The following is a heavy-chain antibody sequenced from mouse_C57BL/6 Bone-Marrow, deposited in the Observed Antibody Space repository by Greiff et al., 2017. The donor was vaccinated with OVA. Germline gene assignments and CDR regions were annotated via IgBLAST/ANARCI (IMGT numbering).Heavy chain of an antibody. D-gene: IGHD1-1*01. CDR1: GYTFTSYW. CDR3: KGCYGSSIVLDWYFDV. CDR2: IYPGNSDT. J-gene: IGHJ1*03. Sequence: DVKLQESGTVLARPGASVKMSCKTSGYTFTSYWMHWVKQRPGQGLEWIGAIYPGNSDTSYNQKFKGKAKLTAVTSASTAYMELSSLTNEDSAVYYGKGCYGSSIVLDWYFDVWGTGTTVTVSS. V-gene: IGHV1-5*01.